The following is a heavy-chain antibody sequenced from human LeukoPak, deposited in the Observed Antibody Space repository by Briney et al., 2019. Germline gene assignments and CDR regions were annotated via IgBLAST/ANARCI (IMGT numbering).Heavy chain of an antibody. J-gene: IGHJ4*02. CDR3: ARDPYSNYFDY. D-gene: IGHD4-11*01. V-gene: IGHV3-66*01. CDR1: GFTFSSNY. CDR2: INSDGST. Sequence: GGSPRLSCAASGFTFSSNYMSWVRQAPGKGLEWVSVINSDGSTYYADSVKGRFTISRDNSKNTLQLQMNSLRAEDTAVYYCARDPYSNYFDYWGQGTLVTVSS.